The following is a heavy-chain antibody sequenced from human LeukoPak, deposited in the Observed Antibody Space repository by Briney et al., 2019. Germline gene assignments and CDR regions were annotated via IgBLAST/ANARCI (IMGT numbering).Heavy chain of an antibody. CDR3: VRDTSYSFDY. Sequence: GGSLRLSCAASGFTFSPYSMNWVRQAPGRGLEWISYISSTTPNTFYAGSVKGRLTISRDNTKNSLYLQMNSLRAADTAVYYCVRDTSYSFDYWGQGILVTVSS. CDR1: GFTFSPYS. D-gene: IGHD1-26*01. V-gene: IGHV3-48*04. CDR2: ISSTTPNT. J-gene: IGHJ4*02.